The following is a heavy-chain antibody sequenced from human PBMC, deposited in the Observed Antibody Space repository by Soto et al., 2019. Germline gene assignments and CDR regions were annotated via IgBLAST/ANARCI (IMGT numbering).Heavy chain of an antibody. V-gene: IGHV1-3*01. CDR3: STPRTPEREYGAFDS. J-gene: IGHJ3*02. D-gene: IGHD3-10*01. CDR2: INAGNGNT. CDR1: GYTFTSYA. Sequence: QVQLVQSGAEVKKPGASVKVSCKASGYTFTSYAMHWVRQAPGQRLEWMGWINAGNGNTKYSQKSQGRITITRDTSESTAHMELSSLRSEGTAVYYCSTPRTPEREYGAFDSWGQGTMVTVSS.